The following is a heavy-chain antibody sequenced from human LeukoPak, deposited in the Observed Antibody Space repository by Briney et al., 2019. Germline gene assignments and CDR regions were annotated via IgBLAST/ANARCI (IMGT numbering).Heavy chain of an antibody. D-gene: IGHD1-7*01. CDR1: GFTVSAYA. CDR3: AKANGITGTTYWYFDL. Sequence: PWVSLRLSCAASGFTVSAYAMAWVRQAPEKGLEWLSVYNGGNDGTYYADSVKGRFTISRDNSKNTLYLQLNSLRTEDTAVYYCAKANGITGTTYWYFDLWGRGTLVTVSS. V-gene: IGHV3-23*01. J-gene: IGHJ2*01. CDR2: YNGGNDGT.